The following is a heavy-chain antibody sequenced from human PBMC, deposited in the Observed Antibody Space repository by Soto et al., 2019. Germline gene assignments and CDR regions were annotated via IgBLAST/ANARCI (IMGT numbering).Heavy chain of an antibody. Sequence: QVQLMQSGAEVKKPGASVKVSCKASGDTFTDYYIHWVRQAPGQGLEWMGTVNPSGGTTTYAQQFLGRVTMTRDTSTSTLYMELTSLTSDDTAIYYCARGGHVVVVTAALDSWGQGTLVTVSS. CDR3: ARGGHVVVVTAALDS. CDR1: GDTFTDYY. CDR2: VNPSGGTT. J-gene: IGHJ4*02. V-gene: IGHV1-46*01. D-gene: IGHD2-21*02.